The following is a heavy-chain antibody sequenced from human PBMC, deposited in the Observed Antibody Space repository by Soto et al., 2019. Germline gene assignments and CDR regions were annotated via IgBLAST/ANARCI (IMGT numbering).Heavy chain of an antibody. CDR3: APVDDGDLLGGAFDI. D-gene: IGHD4-17*01. V-gene: IGHV2-5*02. CDR1: GFSLSTSGVG. J-gene: IGHJ3*02. Sequence: QITLKESGPPLVKPTQTLTLTCTFSGFSLSTSGVGVGWIRQPPGKALEWLALIYWDDDKRYSPSLKSRLTTTKDTSKNKVVLTMTNMDPVDTATYYCAPVDDGDLLGGAFDIWGQGTMVTVSS. CDR2: IYWDDDK.